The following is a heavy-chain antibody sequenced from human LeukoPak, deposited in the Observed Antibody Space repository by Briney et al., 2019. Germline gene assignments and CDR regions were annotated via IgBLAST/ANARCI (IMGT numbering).Heavy chain of an antibody. CDR1: GYTFTSYG. D-gene: IGHD3-10*01. CDR2: ISAYNGNT. J-gene: IGHJ5*02. V-gene: IGHV1-18*01. CDR3: ARGLRITMVRGVIPRFDP. Sequence: ASVKVSCKASGYTFTSYGISWVQQAPGQGLEWMGWISAYNGNTNYAQKLQGRVTMTTDTSTSTAYMELRSLRSDDTAVYYCARGLRITMVRGVIPRFDPWGQGTLVTVSS.